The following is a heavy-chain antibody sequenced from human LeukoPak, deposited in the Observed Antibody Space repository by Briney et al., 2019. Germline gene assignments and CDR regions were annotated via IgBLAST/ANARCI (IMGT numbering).Heavy chain of an antibody. CDR3: AREGLRVVNFDY. Sequence: HPGGSLRLSCAVSGFTFSSNWMNWVRQAPGKGLVWVSRINTDGSRTYYADSVKGRSTISRDNAKNTVYLQMNSLRAEDTAVYYCAREGLRVVNFDYWGQGTLVTVSS. D-gene: IGHD2-15*01. CDR1: GFTFSSNW. CDR2: INTDGSRT. J-gene: IGHJ4*02. V-gene: IGHV3-74*01.